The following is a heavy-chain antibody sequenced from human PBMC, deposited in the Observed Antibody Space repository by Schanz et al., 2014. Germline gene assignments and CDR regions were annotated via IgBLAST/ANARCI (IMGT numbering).Heavy chain of an antibody. CDR1: GYTFTGYY. D-gene: IGHD2-8*02. CDR3: ARGLVRYFAY. V-gene: IGHV1-2*06. Sequence: QVQLVQSGAEVKKPGASVKVSCQASGYTFTGYYMHWVRQAPGQGLEWMGQINPNSGATIYAQNFQGRVTMTRDTSISTAYMELSRLRSDDTAVYYCARGLVRYFAYWGQGTLXTVSS. CDR2: INPNSGAT. J-gene: IGHJ4*02.